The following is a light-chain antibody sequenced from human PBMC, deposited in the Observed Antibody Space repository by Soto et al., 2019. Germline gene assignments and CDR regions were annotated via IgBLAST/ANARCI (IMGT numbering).Light chain of an antibody. CDR1: GSDVGGYNY. CDR2: EVD. V-gene: IGLV2-8*01. Sequence: QSALTQPPSASGSPGQSVSMSCTGTGSDVGGYNYVSWYQQRPDKAPKLIIYEVDKRPSGVPDRFSGSKSGNSAYLTVSGLQTEDEADYYCSSYAGRNYAVFGRGPQLTVL. CDR3: SSYAGRNYAV. J-gene: IGLJ7*01.